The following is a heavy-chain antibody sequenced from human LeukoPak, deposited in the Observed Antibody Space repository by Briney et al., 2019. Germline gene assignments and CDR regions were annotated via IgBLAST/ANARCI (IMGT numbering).Heavy chain of an antibody. J-gene: IGHJ4*02. V-gene: IGHV5-51*01. D-gene: IGHD1-26*01. CDR2: IYPGDSDT. Sequence: PGESLKISCKGSGYSFSNYWIGWVRQMPGKGLEWMVIIYPGDSDTRYSPSFQGHLTISADKSISTAYLQWSSLKASDTAMYYCARPVPPAGYSGSPENDWALDHWGQGTLVTVSS. CDR3: ARPVPPAGYSGSPENDWALDH. CDR1: GYSFSNYW.